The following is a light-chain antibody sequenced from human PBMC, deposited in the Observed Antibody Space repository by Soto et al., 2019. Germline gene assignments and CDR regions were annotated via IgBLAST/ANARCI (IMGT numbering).Light chain of an antibody. Sequence: EIVLTQSPATLSLSPGERATLSCRASQSVSSYLACYQQKPGQAPRRLIYDASNRATGIPARFSGSGSGTDITLTISSLEPEDFEVDYWEQRSSWWTYGQGPKVEIK. CDR2: DAS. CDR3: EQRSSWWT. V-gene: IGKV3-11*01. CDR1: QSVSSY. J-gene: IGKJ1*01.